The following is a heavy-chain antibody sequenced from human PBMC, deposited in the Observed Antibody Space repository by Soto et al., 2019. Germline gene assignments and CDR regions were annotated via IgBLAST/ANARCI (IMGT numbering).Heavy chain of an antibody. CDR1: GFTFSSYA. CDR2: ISDSGST. V-gene: IGHV3-23*01. D-gene: IGHD2-15*01. J-gene: IGHJ6*03. CDR3: AKGGEGYCSGTSCLYHMDA. Sequence: EVQLLESGGGLVQPGGSRRLSCAASGFTFSSYAMSWVRQAPGKGLEWVSTISDSGSTYYADSVKGRFTISRDISKNTVYVEMSSLRGEDTAVYYCAKGGEGYCSGTSCLYHMDAWGKGTTVTVSS.